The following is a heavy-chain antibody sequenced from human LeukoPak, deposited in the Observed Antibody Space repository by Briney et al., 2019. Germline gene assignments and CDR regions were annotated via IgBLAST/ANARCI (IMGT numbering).Heavy chain of an antibody. CDR2: ISYDGSNK. V-gene: IGHV3-30*18. CDR3: AKGATGFDY. CDR1: GFTFSSYG. J-gene: IGHJ4*02. D-gene: IGHD1-26*01. Sequence: GRSLRLSCAASGFTFSSYGMHWVRQAPGKGLEWVAVISYDGSNKYYADSVKGRFTISRDNSKNTLYLQMNSLRAEDTAVYYCAKGATGFDYWGQGTLSPSPQ.